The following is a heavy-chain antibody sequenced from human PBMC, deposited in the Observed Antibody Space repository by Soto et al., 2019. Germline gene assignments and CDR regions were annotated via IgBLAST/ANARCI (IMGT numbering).Heavy chain of an antibody. V-gene: IGHV3-7*05. Sequence: EVQLVASGGGLVQPGESLRLSCVASGFTLGTYWMSWARQAPGKGLEWLASIKQDGSEEFSVDSVKGRFTISRDNAKNSLFLQLTSLRGEDTGVCYCARDRGNGYYSQESWGLDVWGQGTTVTVSS. CDR2: IKQDGSEE. CDR3: ARDRGNGYYSQESWGLDV. CDR1: GFTLGTYW. D-gene: IGHD1-26*01. J-gene: IGHJ6*02.